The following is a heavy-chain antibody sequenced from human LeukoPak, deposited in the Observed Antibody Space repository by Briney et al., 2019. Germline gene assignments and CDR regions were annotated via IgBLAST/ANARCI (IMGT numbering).Heavy chain of an antibody. CDR3: ARDRSGYHGFDY. CDR2: IKQDGSEK. CDR1: GFTFSSYW. Sequence: GGSLRLSCAASGFTFSSYWMSWVRQAPGKGLEWVANIKQDGSEKYYVDSVEGRFTISRDNAKNSLYLQMNSLRAEDTAVYYSARDRSGYHGFDYWAREPWSPSPQ. V-gene: IGHV3-7*01. D-gene: IGHD3-3*01. J-gene: IGHJ4*02.